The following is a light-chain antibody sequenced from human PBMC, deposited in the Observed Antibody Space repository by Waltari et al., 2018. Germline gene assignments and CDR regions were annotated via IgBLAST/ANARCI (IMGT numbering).Light chain of an antibody. CDR2: STS. Sequence: DIVLTQSPGTLSLSPGERAPLSCRASQSVDNKYLAWFQQSPGQAPRLLIYSTSTRATGIPDRFSGSGSGTDFTLTISRLEPEDFGVYYCQQYGTSPRAFGQGTKV. CDR3: QQYGTSPRA. CDR1: QSVDNKY. J-gene: IGKJ1*01. V-gene: IGKV3-20*01.